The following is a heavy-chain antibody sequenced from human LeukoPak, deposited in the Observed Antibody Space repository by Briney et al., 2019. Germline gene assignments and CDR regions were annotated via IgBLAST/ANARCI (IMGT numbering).Heavy chain of an antibody. CDR3: ARTLAYRWYFDL. J-gene: IGHJ2*01. V-gene: IGHV4-59*12. CDR1: GGSISNYS. D-gene: IGHD3-16*02. CDR2: MYYSGTT. Sequence: SETLSLTCTVSGGSISNYSWSWIRQPPGKGLEWVGYMYYSGTTYYNPSLKSRVTVSVDTSKSQFSLKLTSVTAADTAVYYCARTLAYRWYFDLWGRGTLVTVSS.